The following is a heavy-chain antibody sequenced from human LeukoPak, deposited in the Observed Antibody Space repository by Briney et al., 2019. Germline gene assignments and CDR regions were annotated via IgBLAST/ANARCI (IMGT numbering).Heavy chain of an antibody. CDR2: ISAYNGNT. V-gene: IGHV1-18*01. CDR3: ARQRTYYDILTGYLDDAFDI. Sequence: ASVKVSRKASGYTFTSYGISWVRQAPGQGLEWMGWISAYNGNTNYAQKLQGRVTMTTDTSTSTAYMELRSLRSDDTAVYYCARQRTYYDILTGYLDDAFDIWGQGTMVTVSS. CDR1: GYTFTSYG. D-gene: IGHD3-9*01. J-gene: IGHJ3*02.